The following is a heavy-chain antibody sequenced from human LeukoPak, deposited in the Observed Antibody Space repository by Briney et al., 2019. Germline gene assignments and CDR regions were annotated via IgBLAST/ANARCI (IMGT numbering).Heavy chain of an antibody. CDR1: GYTFTGYY. CDR2: INPNSGGT. V-gene: IGHV1-2*02. J-gene: IGHJ4*02. Sequence: GASVKVSCKASGYTFTGYYMHWVRQAPGQGLEWMGWINPNSGGTNYPQKFQGRVTMTRDTSISTAYMELSSLRSEDTAVYYCARAYGSGSYYNGGRGYFDYWGQGTLVTVSS. D-gene: IGHD3-10*01. CDR3: ARAYGSGSYYNGGRGYFDY.